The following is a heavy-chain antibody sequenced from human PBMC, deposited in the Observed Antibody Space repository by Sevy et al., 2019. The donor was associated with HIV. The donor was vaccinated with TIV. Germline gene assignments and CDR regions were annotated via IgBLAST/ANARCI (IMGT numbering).Heavy chain of an antibody. CDR1: GYTLTQLS. V-gene: IGHV1-24*01. CDR3: ATTKDYYESSGSPFDY. Sequence: ASVKVSCKVCGYTLTQLSMHWVRQAPGKGLEWMGSFDPEDGETLYARKFQGRVTMTEDTSTDTAYMELSSLRSEDTAIYYCATTKDYYESSGSPFDYWGQGTLVTVSS. D-gene: IGHD3-22*01. J-gene: IGHJ4*02. CDR2: FDPEDGET.